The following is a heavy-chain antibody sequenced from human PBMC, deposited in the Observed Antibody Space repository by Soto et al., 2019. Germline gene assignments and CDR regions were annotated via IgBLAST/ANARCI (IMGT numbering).Heavy chain of an antibody. CDR2: ISYDESTT. CDR1: GFSFSRYG. Sequence: RRLSCAASGFSFSRYGIHWVRQAPGKGLEWVAVISYDESTTFYADSVKGRFTISRDNSKNTLFLQMNSLRPEDTAVYYCSKAMIGRYDSDAFDVWGQGTMVTVSS. CDR3: SKAMIGRYDSDAFDV. V-gene: IGHV3-30*18. J-gene: IGHJ3*01. D-gene: IGHD3-22*01.